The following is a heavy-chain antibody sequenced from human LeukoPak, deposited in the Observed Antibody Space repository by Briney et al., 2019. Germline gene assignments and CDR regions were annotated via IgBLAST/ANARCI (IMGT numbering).Heavy chain of an antibody. Sequence: GGSLRLSCAASGFTFSSHDMNWVRQAPGKGMEWVSSITTATSSYIYYADSVKGRFTISRDDAKNSLYLQMDSLRAEDTAVYYCARDYGGPHYFDYWGQGTLVTVSS. J-gene: IGHJ4*02. D-gene: IGHD2-15*01. CDR1: GFTFSSHD. V-gene: IGHV3-21*01. CDR2: ITTATSSYI. CDR3: ARDYGGPHYFDY.